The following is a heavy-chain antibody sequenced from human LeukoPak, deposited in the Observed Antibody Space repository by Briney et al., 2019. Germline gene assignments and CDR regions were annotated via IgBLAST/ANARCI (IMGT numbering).Heavy chain of an antibody. Sequence: GGSLRLSCAASGFTFSSYSMTWVRQAPGKGLELVSSISSSSSYIYYADSVKGRFTISRDNAKNSLYLQMNSLRAEDTAVYYCANLQSNRGSREFDYWGQGTLVNVSS. CDR3: ANLQSNRGSREFDY. CDR1: GFTFSSYS. CDR2: ISSSSSYI. J-gene: IGHJ4*02. V-gene: IGHV3-21*01. D-gene: IGHD1-26*01.